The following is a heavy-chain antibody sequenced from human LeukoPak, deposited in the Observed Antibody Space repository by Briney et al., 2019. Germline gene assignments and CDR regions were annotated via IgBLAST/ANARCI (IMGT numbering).Heavy chain of an antibody. J-gene: IGHJ4*02. CDR2: IYPGDSDT. Sequence: GESLKISCKGSGYSFTSYWIGWVRQMPGKGLEWMGIIYPGDSDTRDSPSLQGQVTISADKSISTAYLQWSSLKASDTAMYYCARQASPNQYCSSTSCPYYFDYWGQGTLATVSS. CDR1: GYSFTSYW. V-gene: IGHV5-51*01. CDR3: ARQASPNQYCSSTSCPYYFDY. D-gene: IGHD2-2*01.